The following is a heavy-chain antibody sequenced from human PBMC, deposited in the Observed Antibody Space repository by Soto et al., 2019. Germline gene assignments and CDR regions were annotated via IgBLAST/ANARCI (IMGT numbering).Heavy chain of an antibody. D-gene: IGHD6-13*01. V-gene: IGHV4-61*01. J-gene: IGHJ5*02. CDR2: IYYSGST. CDR3: ARDVAAAGTGYNWFDP. CDR1: GGSVSSGSYY. Sequence: SETLSLTCTVSGGSVSSGSYYRSWIRQPPGKGLEWIGYIYYSGSTNYNPSLKSRVTISVDTSKNQFSLKLSSVTAADTAVYYCARDVAAAGTGYNWFDPWGQGTLVTVSS.